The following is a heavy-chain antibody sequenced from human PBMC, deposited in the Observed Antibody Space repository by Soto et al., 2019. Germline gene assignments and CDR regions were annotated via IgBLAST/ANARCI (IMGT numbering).Heavy chain of an antibody. V-gene: IGHV1-2*02. CDR3: ASHDTGARFDP. D-gene: IGHD1-1*01. J-gene: IGHJ5*02. CDR2: INPNNGAT. CDR1: RYIFTAYF. Sequence: QVQLVQSGAEVKKPGASVKVSCKAPRYIFTAYFMHWVRQAPGQGLEWMGWINPNNGATRCGLSFQGGVTMTRDSSISTAYIELSSLRSDDTAVYYCASHDTGARFDPWGQGTLFIVSS.